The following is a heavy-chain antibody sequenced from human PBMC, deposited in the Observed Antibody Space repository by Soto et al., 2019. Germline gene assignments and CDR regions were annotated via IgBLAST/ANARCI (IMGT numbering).Heavy chain of an antibody. J-gene: IGHJ4*02. CDR3: ARGRDGYPPPFYFDY. Sequence: SETLSLTCTVSGASISSGGYYWGWIRQHPVKGLEWIGYIYYSGRTYYNPSLKSRVTISLDTSKNQFSLKLSSVTVADTAVYYCARGRDGYPPPFYFDYWGQGALVTVSS. D-gene: IGHD5-12*01. CDR2: IYYSGRT. CDR1: GASISSGGYY. V-gene: IGHV4-31*03.